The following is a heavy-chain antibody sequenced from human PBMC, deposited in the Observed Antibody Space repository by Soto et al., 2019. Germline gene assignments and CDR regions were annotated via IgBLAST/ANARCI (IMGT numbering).Heavy chain of an antibody. Sequence: GGSLRLSCAASGFPFSIYWMNWVRQAPGKGLEWVANINQDGSETYYVDSVKGRFTISRDNAKNSLYLQMNRLRAADTAVYYCASSGEIYYYGMDVWGQGTTVTVSS. D-gene: IGHD6-25*01. CDR1: GFPFSIYW. V-gene: IGHV3-7*03. J-gene: IGHJ6*02. CDR2: INQDGSET. CDR3: ASSGEIYYYGMDV.